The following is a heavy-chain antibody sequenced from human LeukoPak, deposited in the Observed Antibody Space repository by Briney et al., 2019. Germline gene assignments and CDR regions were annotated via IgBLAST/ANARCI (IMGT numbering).Heavy chain of an antibody. CDR1: GFTFSSYW. CDR3: ARDLAGHYYGSGSSFDY. J-gene: IGHJ4*02. Sequence: GGSLRLSCAASGFTFSSYWMSWVRQAPGKGLEWVANIKQDGSEKYYVDSVKGRCTITRDNAKNSLYLQMNSLRAEDTAVYYCARDLAGHYYGSGSSFDYWGQGTLVTVSS. CDR2: IKQDGSEK. D-gene: IGHD3-10*01. V-gene: IGHV3-7*01.